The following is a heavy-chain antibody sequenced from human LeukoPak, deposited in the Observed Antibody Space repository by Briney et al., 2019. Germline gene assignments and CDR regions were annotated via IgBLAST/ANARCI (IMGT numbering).Heavy chain of an antibody. V-gene: IGHV3-21*01. J-gene: IGHJ4*02. Sequence: PGGSLRLSCAASGFTFSSYSMNWVRQAPGKGLEWVSSISSSSSYIYYADSVKGRFTISRDNAKNSLYLQMNSLRAEDTAVYYCARGTSLLGSGLRQQLIGDYWGQGTLVTVSS. D-gene: IGHD6-13*01. CDR1: GFTFSSYS. CDR2: ISSSSSYI. CDR3: ARGTSLLGSGLRQQLIGDY.